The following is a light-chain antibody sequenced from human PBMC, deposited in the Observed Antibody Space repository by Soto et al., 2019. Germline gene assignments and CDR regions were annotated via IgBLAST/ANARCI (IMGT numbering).Light chain of an antibody. V-gene: IGKV3-20*01. J-gene: IGKJ2*01. Sequence: EIVLTQSPGTLSLSPGERATLSCRASQSISTNYLAWYQHKPGQAPRLLMYGTSSRATGIPDRFSGSGSGTDFTLSISRLEPEDCAVYYCQQFGGSPMYTFGQGTKLEIK. CDR2: GTS. CDR3: QQFGGSPMYT. CDR1: QSISTNY.